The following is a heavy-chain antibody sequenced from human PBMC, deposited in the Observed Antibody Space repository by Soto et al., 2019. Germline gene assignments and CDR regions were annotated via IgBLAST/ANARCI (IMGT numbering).Heavy chain of an antibody. CDR1: GGSVSSGAYY. D-gene: IGHD4-17*01. Sequence: SETLSLTCTFSGGSVSSGAYYWTWIRQHPGKGLEWIGYIYYDGSTYYNPSLKSRVTISADTSKNQFSLKLRSVTAADTAVYYCARYGDYGGFDYWGQGTLVTVSS. J-gene: IGHJ4*02. V-gene: IGHV4-31*03. CDR2: IYYDGST. CDR3: ARYGDYGGFDY.